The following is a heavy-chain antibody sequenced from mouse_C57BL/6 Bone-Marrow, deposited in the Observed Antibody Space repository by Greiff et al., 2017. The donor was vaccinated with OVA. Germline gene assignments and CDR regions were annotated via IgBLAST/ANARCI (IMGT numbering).Heavy chain of an antibody. D-gene: IGHD1-3*01. J-gene: IGHJ2*01. CDR1: GYTFTDYY. V-gene: IGHV1-75*01. CDR2: IFPGSGGT. Sequence: QVQLQQSGPELVKPGASVKISCKASGYTFTDYYMNWVKQRPGQGLEWIGWIFPGSGGTYYNEKFKGKATLTVDKSSSTAYMQLSSLTSDDSAVCFCERYYNWFDYWGQGTTLTVSA. CDR3: ERYYNWFDY.